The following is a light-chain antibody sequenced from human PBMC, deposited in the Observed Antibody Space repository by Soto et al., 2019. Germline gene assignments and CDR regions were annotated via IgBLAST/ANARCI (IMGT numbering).Light chain of an antibody. Sequence: QSVLTQPPSVSGAPGQRVTISFTWSGSNIGAGSYVHWYQQLPGTAPKLLIYGNINRPSGVPDRFSGSQSGTSASLAITGLQAEDEADYYCQSFDISLIGWVFGGGTKLTVL. CDR1: GSNIGAGSY. CDR2: GNI. V-gene: IGLV1-40*01. J-gene: IGLJ3*02. CDR3: QSFDISLIGWV.